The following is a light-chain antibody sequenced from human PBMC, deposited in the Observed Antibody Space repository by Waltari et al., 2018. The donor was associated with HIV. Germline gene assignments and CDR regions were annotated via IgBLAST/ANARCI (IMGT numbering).Light chain of an antibody. V-gene: IGLV2-14*03. Sequence: QSALTQPASVSGSPGQSITIPCTGTSSDVGGYNYVSWYQQHPGKAPKLMIYDASNRPSGVSNRFSGSKSGNTASLTISGLQAEDEADYYCSSYTSSSALYVVFGGGTKLTVL. CDR1: SSDVGGYNY. CDR3: SSYTSSSALYVV. CDR2: DAS. J-gene: IGLJ2*01.